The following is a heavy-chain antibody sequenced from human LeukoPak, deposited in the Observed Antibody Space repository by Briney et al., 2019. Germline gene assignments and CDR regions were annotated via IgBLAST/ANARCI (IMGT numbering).Heavy chain of an antibody. J-gene: IGHJ4*02. V-gene: IGHV3-7*03. D-gene: IGHD3-9*01. Sequence: GGSLRLSCAASGYTFRSYWMSWVRQAPGKGLEWVANIKQDGSEKYYVDSVKGRFTVSRDNSKNTLSLQMNSLRAEDTAVYYCAKDPIDWGTIYFDYWGQGTLVTVSS. CDR1: GYTFRSYW. CDR2: IKQDGSEK. CDR3: AKDPIDWGTIYFDY.